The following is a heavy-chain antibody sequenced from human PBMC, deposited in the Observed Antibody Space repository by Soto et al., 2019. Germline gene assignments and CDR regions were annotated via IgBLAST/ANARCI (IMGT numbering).Heavy chain of an antibody. D-gene: IGHD3-16*01. J-gene: IGHJ4*01. CDR1: GFTFSSYA. CDR2: ISGRGGST. Sequence: GGSLRLSCAASGFTFSSYAMSWFRQAPGKGLEWVSAISGRGGSTYYADSVKCRFTISRDNSKNTLCLQMNSLRAEDTAVYSRATSHAFGGVILYYFDYWGQGTLVTVAS. V-gene: IGHV3-23*01. CDR3: ATSHAFGGVILYYFDY.